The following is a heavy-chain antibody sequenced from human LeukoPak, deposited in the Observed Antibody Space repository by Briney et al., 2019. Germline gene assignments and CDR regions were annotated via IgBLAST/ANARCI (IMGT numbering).Heavy chain of an antibody. CDR2: FDPEDGET. J-gene: IGHJ4*02. V-gene: IGHV1-24*01. Sequence: ASVKVSCKVSGYTLTELSMHWVRQAPGKGLEWMGGFDPEDGETIYAQKFQGRVTMTEDTSTDTAYMELSSLRSEDTAVYYCARQPTWSGYVQPFDYWGQGTLVTVSS. D-gene: IGHD3-3*01. CDR3: ARQPTWSGYVQPFDY. CDR1: GYTLTELS.